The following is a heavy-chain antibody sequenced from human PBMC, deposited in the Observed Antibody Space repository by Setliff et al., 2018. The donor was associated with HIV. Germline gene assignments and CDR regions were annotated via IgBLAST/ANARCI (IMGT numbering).Heavy chain of an antibody. V-gene: IGHV3-48*03. J-gene: IGHJ6*02. CDR3: ARGSSYDKGAYHYYYGMDV. CDR1: GFPFSSYE. Sequence: GESLTISCAASGFPFSSYEMNWVRQAPGKGLEWVSYISSSGSTIYYADSVKGRFTISRDNTKNSLYLQMNSLRAEDTAVYYCARGSSYDKGAYHYYYGMDVWGQGTTVTVSS. D-gene: IGHD5-12*01. CDR2: ISSSGSTI.